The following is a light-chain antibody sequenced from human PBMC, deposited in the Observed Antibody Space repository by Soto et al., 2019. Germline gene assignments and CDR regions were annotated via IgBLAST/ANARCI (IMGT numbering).Light chain of an antibody. CDR1: ISNIGSSYD. Sequence: QSVLTQPPSVSGAPGQRVTISCTGSISNIGSSYDVHWYQQLPGKAPKLLIFANNNRPSGVPGRFSASKSGTSASLAITGLQAEDEADYYCQSFDRSLSAVVFGGGTKLTVL. J-gene: IGLJ2*01. CDR3: QSFDRSLSAVV. CDR2: ANN. V-gene: IGLV1-40*01.